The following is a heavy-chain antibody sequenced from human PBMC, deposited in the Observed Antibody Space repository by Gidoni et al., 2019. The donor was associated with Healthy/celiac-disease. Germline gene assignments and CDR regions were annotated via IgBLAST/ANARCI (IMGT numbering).Heavy chain of an antibody. J-gene: IGHJ3*02. CDR2: IYYSGST. Sequence: QVQLQESGPGLVKPSETLSLTCTVSGGSISSYYWSWIRQPPGKGLEWIGYIYYSGSTNYNPSLKSRVTISVDTSKNQFSLKLSSVTAADTAVYYCARDACGGDCSGDAFDIWGQGTMVTVSS. CDR1: GGSISSYY. CDR3: ARDACGGDCSGDAFDI. D-gene: IGHD2-21*02. V-gene: IGHV4-59*01.